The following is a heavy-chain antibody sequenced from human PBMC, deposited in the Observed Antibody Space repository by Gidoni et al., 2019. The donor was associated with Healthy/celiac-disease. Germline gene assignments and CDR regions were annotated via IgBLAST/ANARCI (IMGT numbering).Heavy chain of an antibody. CDR3: ARGDSGYYFDY. CDR1: GFTFSSYS. J-gene: IGHJ4*02. CDR2: ISSSSSYI. D-gene: IGHD5-12*01. Sequence: EVQLVESGGGLVKPGGSLRLSPAASGFTFSSYSMNWVRQAPGKGLEWVSSISSSSSYIYYADSVKGRFTISRDNAKNSLYLQMNSLRAEDTAVYYCARGDSGYYFDYWGQGTLVTVSS. V-gene: IGHV3-21*01.